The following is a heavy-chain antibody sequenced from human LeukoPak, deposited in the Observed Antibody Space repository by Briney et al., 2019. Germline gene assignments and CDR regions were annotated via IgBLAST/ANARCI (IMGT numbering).Heavy chain of an antibody. Sequence: GGSLRLSGAASGLTFSSYGMHWVRKAPGKGLEGVAVISYDGSNKYYADSVKGRFTISRDNSKNTLYLQMNSLRAEDTAVYYCARGLGQWLLTYYFDYWGQGTLVTVSS. J-gene: IGHJ4*02. V-gene: IGHV3-30*19. D-gene: IGHD6-19*01. CDR1: GLTFSSYG. CDR2: ISYDGSNK. CDR3: ARGLGQWLLTYYFDY.